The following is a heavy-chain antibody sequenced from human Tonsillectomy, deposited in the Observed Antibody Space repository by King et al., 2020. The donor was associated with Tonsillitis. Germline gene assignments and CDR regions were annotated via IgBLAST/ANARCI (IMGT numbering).Heavy chain of an antibody. V-gene: IGHV3-20*04. CDR1: GFTFDDYG. CDR2: INWNGGST. Sequence: QLVQSGGGVVRPEGSLRLSCAASGFTFDDYGMSWVRQAPGKGLEWVSGINWNGGSTGYADSVKGRFTISRDNAKNSLYLQMNSLRAEDTALYYCARGGGYTYKYYFDYWGQGTLVTVSS. J-gene: IGHJ4*02. CDR3: ARGGGYTYKYYFDY. D-gene: IGHD5-18*01.